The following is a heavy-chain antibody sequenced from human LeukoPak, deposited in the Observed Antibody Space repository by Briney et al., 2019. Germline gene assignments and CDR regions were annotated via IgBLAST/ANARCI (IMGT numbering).Heavy chain of an antibody. J-gene: IGHJ4*02. CDR2: IYKTGST. Sequence: SETLSLTCTVSGDSITSGGYYWTWIRQRPGKGLEWIGFIYKTGSTYYNPSLKSRVTMSVDTSRNQFSLKLNSVTAADTAVYYCARDVLRWGQGTLVTVSS. CDR3: ARDVLR. V-gene: IGHV4-31*03. CDR1: GDSITSGGYY.